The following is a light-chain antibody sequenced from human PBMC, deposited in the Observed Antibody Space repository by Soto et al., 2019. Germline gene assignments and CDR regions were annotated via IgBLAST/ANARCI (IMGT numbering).Light chain of an antibody. J-gene: IGKJ1*01. V-gene: IGKV1-5*01. CDR2: DAS. Sequence: DIPMTQSPSSLSASVVDIVTLTFQASQSISRWLAWYQQKPGKAPKLLIYDASSLETGVPSRFSGSGSGTEFTLTISSLQTDDFATYYCQQYNTYSTFGRGTKVDIK. CDR1: QSISRW. CDR3: QQYNTYST.